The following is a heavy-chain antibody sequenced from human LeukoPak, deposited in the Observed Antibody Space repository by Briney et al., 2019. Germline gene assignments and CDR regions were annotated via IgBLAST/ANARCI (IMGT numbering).Heavy chain of an antibody. Sequence: SQTLSLTCTVSGGSISSGDYYWSWIRQPPGKGLEWIGYIYYSGSTYYNPSLKSRVTISVDTSKNQFSLKLSSVTAADTAVYYCARAGEIQLWLSAFDIWGQGTMVTVSS. J-gene: IGHJ3*02. CDR3: ARAGEIQLWLSAFDI. V-gene: IGHV4-30-4*01. CDR1: GGSISSGDYY. CDR2: IYYSGST. D-gene: IGHD5-18*01.